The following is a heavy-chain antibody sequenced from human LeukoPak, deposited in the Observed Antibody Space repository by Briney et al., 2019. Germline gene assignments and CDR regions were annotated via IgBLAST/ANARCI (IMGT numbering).Heavy chain of an antibody. V-gene: IGHV1-8*01. CDR2: INPSGGST. J-gene: IGHJ4*02. Sequence: ASVKVSCKASGYTFTSYDINWVRQAPGQGLEWMGIINPSGGSTGYAQKFQGRVTMTRNTSISTAYMELSSLRSEDTAVYYCARGFHGDYSFDYWGQGTLVTVSS. CDR3: ARGFHGDYSFDY. CDR1: GYTFTSYD. D-gene: IGHD4-17*01.